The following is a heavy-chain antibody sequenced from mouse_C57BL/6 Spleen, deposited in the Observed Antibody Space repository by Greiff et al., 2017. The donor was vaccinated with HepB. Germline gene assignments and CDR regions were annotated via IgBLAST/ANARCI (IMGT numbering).Heavy chain of an antibody. Sequence: EVKLVESGGDLVKPGGSLKLSCAASGFTFSSYGMSWVRQTPDKRLEWVATISSGGSYTYYPDSVKGPFTISRDNAKNTLYLQMSSLKSEDTAMYYCARSYYSNYLFAYWGQGTLVTVSA. CDR1: GFTFSSYG. V-gene: IGHV5-6*01. J-gene: IGHJ3*01. CDR2: ISSGGSYT. CDR3: ARSYYSNYLFAY. D-gene: IGHD2-5*01.